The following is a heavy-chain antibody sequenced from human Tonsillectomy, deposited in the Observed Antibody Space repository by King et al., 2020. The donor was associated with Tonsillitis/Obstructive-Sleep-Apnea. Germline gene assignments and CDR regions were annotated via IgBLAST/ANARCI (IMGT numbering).Heavy chain of an antibody. J-gene: IGHJ4*02. V-gene: IGHV3-21*01. CDR1: AFTFNSYT. D-gene: IGHD4-17*01. CDR3: ASSGDYNSPFDY. CDR2: ISSSSSYK. Sequence: VQLVESGGGLVKPGGSLRLSCAASAFTFNSYTINWVRQAPGKGLEWVSSISSSSSYKYYADSVKGRFTISRDNVKKSLYLQMNSLRAEDTAVYYCASSGDYNSPFDYWGQGTLVTVSS.